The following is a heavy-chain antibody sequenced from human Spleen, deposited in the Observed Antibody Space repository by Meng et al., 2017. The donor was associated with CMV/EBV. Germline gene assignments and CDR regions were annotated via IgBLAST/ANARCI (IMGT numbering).Heavy chain of an antibody. Sequence: GGYLRLSCAASGFTFSAYAMNWVRQAPGKGLEWVSSISSSSSYIYYADSVKGRFTISRDNAKNSLYLQMNSLRAEDTAVYYCARAFPFDYWGQGALVTVSS. J-gene: IGHJ4*02. V-gene: IGHV3-21*01. CDR1: GFTFSAYA. D-gene: IGHD2/OR15-2a*01. CDR2: ISSSSSYI. CDR3: ARAFPFDY.